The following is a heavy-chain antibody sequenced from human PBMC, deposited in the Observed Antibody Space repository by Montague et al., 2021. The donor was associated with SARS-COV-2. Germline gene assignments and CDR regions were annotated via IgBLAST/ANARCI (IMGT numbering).Heavy chain of an antibody. CDR2: VNHSGRI. V-gene: IGHV4-34*01. J-gene: IGHJ4*02. Sequence: SETLSLTCAVYGGSFSDYYWTWIRQSPGKGLEWLGEVNHSGRINYNPSLKSRITISVDTSKNQFSLRLSSVTAADTAVYYCARGRADTTMILVVFTGAAQYFDSWGQGTLVSGSS. CDR3: ARGRADTTMILVVFTGAAQYFDS. D-gene: IGHD3-22*01. CDR1: GGSFSDYY.